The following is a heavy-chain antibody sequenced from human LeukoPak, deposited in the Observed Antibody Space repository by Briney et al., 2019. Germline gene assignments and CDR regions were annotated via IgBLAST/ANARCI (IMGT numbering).Heavy chain of an antibody. CDR1: GDSISSYY. J-gene: IGHJ5*02. CDR3: ARVDIVLVPAIIPGGGWFDP. CDR2: IYYSGST. Sequence: SETLSLTCTVSGDSISSYYWSWIRQPPGKGLEWIGCIYYSGSTNYNPSLKSRVTISVDTSKNHFSLKLSSVTAADTAVYYCARVDIVLVPAIIPGGGWFDPWGQGTLVTVSS. V-gene: IGHV4-59*01. D-gene: IGHD2-2*02.